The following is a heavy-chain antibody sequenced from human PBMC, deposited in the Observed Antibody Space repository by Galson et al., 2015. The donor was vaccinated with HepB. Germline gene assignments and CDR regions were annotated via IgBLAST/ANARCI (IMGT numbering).Heavy chain of an antibody. CDR2: IDPSDSYT. CDR1: GYSFTSYW. J-gene: IGHJ4*02. Sequence: QSGAEVKKPGESLRISCKGSGYSFTSYWISWVRQMPGKGLEWMGRIDPSDSYTNYSPSFQGHVTISADKSISTAYLQWSSLKASDTAMYYCARHVTRPLPYGSGSHSTYFDYWGQGTLVTVSS. V-gene: IGHV5-10-1*01. D-gene: IGHD3-10*01. CDR3: ARHVTRPLPYGSGSHSTYFDY.